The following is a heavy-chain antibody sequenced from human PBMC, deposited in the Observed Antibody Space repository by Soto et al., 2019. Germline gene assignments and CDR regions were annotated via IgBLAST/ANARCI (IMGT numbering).Heavy chain of an antibody. CDR1: GFSLSTTGVG. V-gene: IGHV2-5*02. CDR3: AQSLRDYGLGRERAHYFDP. Sequence: QITLKESGPTLVRPTQTLTLTCTFSGFSLSTTGVGVGWIRQPPGKALEWLALIYWDDDKRYSPSLKSRLTITKDTSTNEVILTMTNMDPVDTATYYCAQSLRDYGLGRERAHYFDPWGQGTLVTVSS. CDR2: IYWDDDK. D-gene: IGHD3-10*01. J-gene: IGHJ5*02.